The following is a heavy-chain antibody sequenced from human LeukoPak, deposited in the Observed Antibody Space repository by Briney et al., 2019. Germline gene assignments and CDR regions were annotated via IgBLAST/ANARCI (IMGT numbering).Heavy chain of an antibody. CDR2: FAPEDGET. V-gene: IGHV1-24*01. Sequence: ASVKVSCKVSGYTLTELSMHWVRQAPGKGLEWMGRFAPEDGETIYAQKFQGRVTMTEDTSTDTAYMELSSPRSDDTAVYYYATNPRSSRWYLFYYWGQGTLVTVSS. J-gene: IGHJ4*02. CDR1: GYTLTELS. D-gene: IGHD6-13*01. CDR3: ATNPRSSRWYLFYY.